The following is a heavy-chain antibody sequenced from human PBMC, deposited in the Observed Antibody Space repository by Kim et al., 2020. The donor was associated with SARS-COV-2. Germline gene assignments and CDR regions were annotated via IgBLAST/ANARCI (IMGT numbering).Heavy chain of an antibody. CDR3: AGGWGGYFDY. V-gene: IGHV1-3*01. J-gene: IGHJ4*02. CDR2: A. D-gene: IGHD2-15*01. Sequence: ASYSQSFQGRVALTRDTSASTVYMELSSLRSEDTAVYYCAGGWGGYFDYWGQGTLVTVSS.